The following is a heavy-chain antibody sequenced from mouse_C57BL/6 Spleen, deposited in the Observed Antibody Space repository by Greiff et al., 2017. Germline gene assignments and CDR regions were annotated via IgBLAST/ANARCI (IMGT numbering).Heavy chain of an antibody. Sequence: VKLQESGAELVKPGASVKISCKASGYAFSSYWMNWVKQRPGKGLEWIGQIYPGDGDTNYNGKFKGKATLTADKSSSTAYMQLSSLTSEDSAVYFCARWGSHYFDYWGQGTTLTVSS. CDR2: IYPGDGDT. J-gene: IGHJ2*01. V-gene: IGHV1-80*01. CDR1: GYAFSSYW. CDR3: ARWGSHYFDY.